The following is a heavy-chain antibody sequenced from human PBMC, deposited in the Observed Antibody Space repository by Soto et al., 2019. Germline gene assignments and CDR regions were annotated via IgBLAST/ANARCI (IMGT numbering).Heavy chain of an antibody. CDR3: ARAALVDSEYAKAYGMDV. J-gene: IGHJ6*01. CDR1: GGTFSSYA. D-gene: IGHD1-26*01. V-gene: IGHV1-69*01. Sequence: QVQLVQSGAEVKKPGSSVKVSCKASGGTFSSYAISWVRQAPGQGLEWMGGIIPIFGTANYAQKFQGRVTITADESPTTAYMELSSLRSEDTAVYYCARAALVDSEYAKAYGMDVWGQGTTVTVSS. CDR2: IIPIFGTA.